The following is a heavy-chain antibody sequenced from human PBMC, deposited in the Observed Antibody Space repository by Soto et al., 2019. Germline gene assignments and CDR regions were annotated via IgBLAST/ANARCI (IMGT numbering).Heavy chain of an antibody. V-gene: IGHV5-51*01. CDR3: ARGRAVAAVYS. CDR2: IYPGDSDT. CDR1: GYRFTNNW. Sequence: PGESLKISCKGSGYRFTNNWIGWVRQMPGKGLEWMGIIYPGDSDTRYSPSFLGQVTISVDKSISTAYLQWSSLKASDTAMYYCARGRAVAAVYSWGQGTLVTVSS. D-gene: IGHD6-19*01. J-gene: IGHJ4*02.